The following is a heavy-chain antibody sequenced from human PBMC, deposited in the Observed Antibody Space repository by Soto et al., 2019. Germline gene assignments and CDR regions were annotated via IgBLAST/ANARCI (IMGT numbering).Heavy chain of an antibody. V-gene: IGHV4-31*03. Sequence: QVQLQESGPGLVKPSQTLSLTCTVSGGSISSGGYYWSWIRQHPGKGLEWIGYIYYSGSTYYNPSLTSRVTILVDTSKNQFSLKLSSVTAADTAVYYCARDKDYYDSSGPEDDAFDIWGQGTMVTVSS. CDR1: GGSISSGGYY. J-gene: IGHJ3*02. CDR3: ARDKDYYDSSGPEDDAFDI. D-gene: IGHD3-22*01. CDR2: IYYSGST.